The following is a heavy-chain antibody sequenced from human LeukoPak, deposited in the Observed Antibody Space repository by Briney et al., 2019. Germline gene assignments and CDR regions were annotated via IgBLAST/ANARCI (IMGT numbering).Heavy chain of an antibody. J-gene: IGHJ6*02. D-gene: IGHD6-19*01. CDR1: GYTLTELS. CDR2: FDPEDGET. V-gene: IGHV1-24*01. CDR3: ATPYSGGWPRGYYYYYGMDV. Sequence: ASVKVSCKVSGYTLTELSMHWVRQAPGKGLEWMGGFDPEDGETIYAQKFQGRVTMIEDTSTDTAYMELSSLRSEDTAVYYCATPYSGGWPRGYYYYYGMDVWGQGTTVTVSS.